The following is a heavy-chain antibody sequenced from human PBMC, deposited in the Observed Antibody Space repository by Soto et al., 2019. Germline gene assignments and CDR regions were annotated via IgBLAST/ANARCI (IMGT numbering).Heavy chain of an antibody. CDR2: IKQDGSEK. Sequence: EVQLVESGGGLVQPGGSLRLSCEASGFTFSSYWMSWVRQAPGKGLEWVANIKQDGSEKYYVDSVKGRFTISRDNAKNSLYLQMNSLRAEDTAVYYCARDPWRTALGSFDYWGQGTLVTVSS. CDR1: GFTFSSYW. J-gene: IGHJ4*02. D-gene: IGHD3-10*01. CDR3: ARDPWRTALGSFDY. V-gene: IGHV3-7*05.